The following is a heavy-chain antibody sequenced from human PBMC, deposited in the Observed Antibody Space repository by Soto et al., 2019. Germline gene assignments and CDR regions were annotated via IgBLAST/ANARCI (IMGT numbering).Heavy chain of an antibody. CDR2: ISGSGGST. V-gene: IGHV3-23*01. J-gene: IGHJ4*02. D-gene: IGHD3-3*01. CDR1: GFTFSSYA. CDR3: AKDPVTSFGVVMYYFDY. Sequence: GGSLRLSCAASGFTFSSYAMSWVRQAPGKGLEWVSAISGSGGSTYYADSVKGRFTISRDNSKNTLYLQMNSLRAEDTAVYYCAKDPVTSFGVVMYYFDYWGQGTLVTVSS.